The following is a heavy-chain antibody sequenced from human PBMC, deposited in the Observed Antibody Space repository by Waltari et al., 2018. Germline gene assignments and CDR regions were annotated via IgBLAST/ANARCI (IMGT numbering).Heavy chain of an antibody. D-gene: IGHD3-16*01. J-gene: IGHJ4*02. V-gene: IGHV4-31*03. Sequence: QVQMQESGPGLVKPSQTLSLTCTVSGGSISSGGYYWSWIRQHPGKGREWIGYIYYTGETYSNPSLTSRVAISIDTSKSQFSLDLGTVTAADTAVYYCARRGAYFFDYWGRGTLVTVSS. CDR2: IYYTGET. CDR3: ARRGAYFFDY. CDR1: GGSISSGGYY.